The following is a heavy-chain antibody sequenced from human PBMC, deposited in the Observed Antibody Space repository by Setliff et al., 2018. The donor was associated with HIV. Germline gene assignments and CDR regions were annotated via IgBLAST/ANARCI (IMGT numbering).Heavy chain of an antibody. J-gene: IGHJ4*02. CDR1: GGTFSSYA. Sequence: SVKVSCKASGGTFSSYAISWVRQAPGQGLEWMGGSIPLFGTENYAQKFQGRVTITADESTSTAYMELSSLRSEDTAVYYCARAQPTNRIAAAGFDYWGQGTLVTVSS. V-gene: IGHV1-69*13. CDR2: SIPLFGTE. CDR3: ARAQPTNRIAAAGFDY. D-gene: IGHD6-13*01.